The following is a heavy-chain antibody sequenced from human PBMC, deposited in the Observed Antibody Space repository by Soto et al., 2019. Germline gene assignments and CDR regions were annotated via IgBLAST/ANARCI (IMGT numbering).Heavy chain of an antibody. J-gene: IGHJ3*02. V-gene: IGHV3-53*01. D-gene: IGHD3-22*01. CDR1: GFTVSSNY. Sequence: GESLKISCAASGFTVSSNYMSWVRQAPGKGLEWVSVIYSGGSTYYADSVKGRFTISRDNSKNTLYLQMNSLRAEDTAVYYGARGGAVVVITTSDAFDIWGQGTMVTVSS. CDR2: IYSGGST. CDR3: ARGGAVVVITTSDAFDI.